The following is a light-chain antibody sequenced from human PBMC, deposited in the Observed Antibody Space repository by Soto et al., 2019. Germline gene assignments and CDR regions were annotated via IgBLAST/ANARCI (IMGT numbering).Light chain of an antibody. J-gene: IGKJ1*01. V-gene: IGKV1-39*01. Sequence: DIQMTQSPSSLSASVGDKVTITFRASQTIRYSLNWYQQKPGKAPKVLIYDASTLQSGVPPRFSGSGSGTDFALTISGLQPEDFATYYCHQTAGSRTWTFGQGTRVE. CDR3: HQTAGSRTWT. CDR2: DAS. CDR1: QTIRYS.